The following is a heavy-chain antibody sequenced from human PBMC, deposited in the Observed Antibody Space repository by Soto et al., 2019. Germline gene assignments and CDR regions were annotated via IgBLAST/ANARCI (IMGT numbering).Heavy chain of an antibody. V-gene: IGHV3-23*01. CDR3: AGFYYDSSGYQY. CDR2: ISGSGAST. CDR1: GFTFNKYA. Sequence: TGGSLRLSCVASGFTFNKYALAWVRQAPGKGLEWVSAISGSGASTYDADSVKGRFTISRDNSNNTLYLQMNSLRAEDTAVYYCAGFYYDSSGYQYWGQGTLVTVSS. J-gene: IGHJ4*02. D-gene: IGHD3-22*01.